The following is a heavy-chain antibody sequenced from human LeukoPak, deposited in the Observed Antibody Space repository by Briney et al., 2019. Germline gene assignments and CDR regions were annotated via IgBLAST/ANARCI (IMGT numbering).Heavy chain of an antibody. CDR2: TYYSGST. Sequence: SETLSLTCTVSGGSISSYYWSWIRQPPGKGLEWIGYTYYSGSTNYNPSLKSRVTISVDTSKNQFSLKLSSVTAADTAVYYCARLLATRVNYDFWSGYSTNWFDPWGQGTLVTVSS. J-gene: IGHJ5*02. D-gene: IGHD3-3*01. CDR1: GGSISSYY. V-gene: IGHV4-59*08. CDR3: ARLLATRVNYDFWSGYSTNWFDP.